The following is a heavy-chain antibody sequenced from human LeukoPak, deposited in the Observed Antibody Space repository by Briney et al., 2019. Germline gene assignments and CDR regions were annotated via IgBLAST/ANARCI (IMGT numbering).Heavy chain of an antibody. D-gene: IGHD3-10*01. Sequence: GGSLRLSCAASGFTFDDHGMSWVRQAPGKGLEWVSGINWNGGSTGYADSVKGRFTISRDNARNSVYMEMNDLMAEDTAFYYCARGENGSFDYLGQGTLVIVSS. CDR1: GFTFDDHG. V-gene: IGHV3-20*04. CDR3: ARGENGSFDY. CDR2: INWNGGST. J-gene: IGHJ4*02.